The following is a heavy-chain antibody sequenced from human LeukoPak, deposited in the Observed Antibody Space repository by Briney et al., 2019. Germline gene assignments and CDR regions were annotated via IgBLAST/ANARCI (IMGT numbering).Heavy chain of an antibody. Sequence: GGSLRLSCAASGFTFSSHAMHWVRQAPGKGLEWVAVISYDGSKKYYADSVKGRFTISRDNAKNSLYLEMNSLGAEDTAVYYCARQFGGSYGYWGQGTLVTVSS. CDR3: ARQFGGSYGY. V-gene: IGHV3-30*03. CDR1: GFTFSSHA. J-gene: IGHJ4*02. CDR2: ISYDGSKK. D-gene: IGHD1-26*01.